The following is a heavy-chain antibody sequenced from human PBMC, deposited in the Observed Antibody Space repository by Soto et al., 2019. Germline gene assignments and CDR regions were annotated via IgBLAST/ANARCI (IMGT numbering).Heavy chain of an antibody. V-gene: IGHV3-23*01. D-gene: IGHD3-10*01. Sequence: GGSLRLSCAASGFTFNSYAMSWVRQAPGKGLEWVSAISGSGGSTYYADSVKGRFTISRDNSKNTLYLQMNSLRAEDTAVYYCASPGTRGVITDYWGQGTLVTVSS. CDR3: ASPGTRGVITDY. J-gene: IGHJ4*02. CDR2: ISGSGGST. CDR1: GFTFNSYA.